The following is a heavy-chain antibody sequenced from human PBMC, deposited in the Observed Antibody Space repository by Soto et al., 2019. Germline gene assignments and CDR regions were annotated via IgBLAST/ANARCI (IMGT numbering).Heavy chain of an antibody. CDR2: IYYSGST. Sequence: SETLSLTCTVSGGSISSGGYYWSWIRQHPGKGLEGIGYIYYSGSTYYNPSLKSRVTISVDKSKNEVYLKLSSVTAAEPDVYYCARDPTAAADEAFDIWGQGTMVTVSS. D-gene: IGHD6-13*01. CDR3: ARDPTAAADEAFDI. J-gene: IGHJ3*02. V-gene: IGHV4-31*03. CDR1: GGSISSGGYY.